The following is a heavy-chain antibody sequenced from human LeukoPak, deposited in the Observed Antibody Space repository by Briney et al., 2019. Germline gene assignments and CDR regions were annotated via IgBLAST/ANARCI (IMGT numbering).Heavy chain of an antibody. J-gene: IGHJ5*02. CDR3: ARDAAITMIRGVRVSGWFDP. V-gene: IGHV1-69*06. D-gene: IGHD3-10*01. Sequence: SVKVSCKASGGTFTNYAISWVRQASGQGLEWMGTVISKFASANYAQKFQGRVTITADKSTSTAYMQLNSLRSEDTAMYYCARDAAITMIRGVRVSGWFDPWGQGTLVIVSS. CDR2: VISKFASA. CDR1: GGTFTNYA.